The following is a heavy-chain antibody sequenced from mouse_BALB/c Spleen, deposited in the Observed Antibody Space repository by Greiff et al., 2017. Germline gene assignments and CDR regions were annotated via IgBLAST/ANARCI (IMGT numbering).Heavy chain of an antibody. CDR3: ARAGGYFDV. Sequence: QVHVKQSGPGLVAPSQSLSITCTVSGFSLTGYGVNWVRQPPGKGLEWLGMIWGDGSTDYNSALKSRLSISKDNSKSQIFLKMNSLQTDDTARYYSARAGGYFDVWGAGTTVTVSA. J-gene: IGHJ1*01. V-gene: IGHV2-6-7*01. D-gene: IGHD1-1*02. CDR2: IWGDGST. CDR1: GFSLTGYG.